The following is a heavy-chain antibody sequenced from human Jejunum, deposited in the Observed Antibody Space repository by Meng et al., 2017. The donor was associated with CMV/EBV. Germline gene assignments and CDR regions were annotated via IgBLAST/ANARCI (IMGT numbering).Heavy chain of an antibody. D-gene: IGHD3-10*01. J-gene: IGHJ5*02. CDR2: ISFEWSTK. V-gene: IGHV3-30*03. CDR3: ARDLPFGPYVLATGSCNGFDP. Sequence: WVRHAPGGGLGWVAGISFEWSTKFYASSGKGRFPVPRGNAINSLDLHMDRLRRDDTAVYYCARDLPFGPYVLATGSCNGFDPWGQGTLVTVSS.